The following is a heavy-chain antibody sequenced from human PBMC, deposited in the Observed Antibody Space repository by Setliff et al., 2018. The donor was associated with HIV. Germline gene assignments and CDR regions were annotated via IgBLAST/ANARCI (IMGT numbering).Heavy chain of an antibody. D-gene: IGHD2-15*01. Sequence: SETLSLTCAVYGGSFSGYYWSWIRQPPGKGLECIGEINHSGSTNHNPSLKSRVTISVDTSKKQFSLRLSSVTAADTAVYYCARGTSGGHCSGYYYFDYWGHGTLVTVSS. CDR1: GGSFSGYY. CDR2: INHSGST. CDR3: ARGTSGGHCSGYYYFDY. V-gene: IGHV4-34*01. J-gene: IGHJ4*01.